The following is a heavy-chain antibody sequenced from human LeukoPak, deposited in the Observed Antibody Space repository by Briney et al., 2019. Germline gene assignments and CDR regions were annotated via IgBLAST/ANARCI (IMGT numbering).Heavy chain of an antibody. D-gene: IGHD1-26*01. Sequence: PGGSLRLSCAASGFPFSNYNMNWVRQAPGKAMEWVSSITSSGTYNFYADSVRGRFTISRDNAKNSLYLQMDSLGPEDTAVYYCARDPYSGNYGNYYYYYMDVWGKGTTVTISS. CDR1: GFPFSNYN. V-gene: IGHV3-21*01. CDR2: ITSSGTYN. J-gene: IGHJ6*03. CDR3: ARDPYSGNYGNYYYYYMDV.